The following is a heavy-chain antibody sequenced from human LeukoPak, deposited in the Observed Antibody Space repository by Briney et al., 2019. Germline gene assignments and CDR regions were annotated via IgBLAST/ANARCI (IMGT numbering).Heavy chain of an antibody. CDR2: ISWDGGST. J-gene: IGHJ4*02. CDR3: AKDMPENYFDY. CDR1: GFTFSIYE. Sequence: GGSLRLSCAASGFTFSIYEMNWVRQAPGKGLEWVSLISWDGGSTYYADSVKGRFTISRDNSKNSLYLQMNSLRTEDTALYYCAKDMPENYFDYWGQGTLVTVSS. V-gene: IGHV3-43*01.